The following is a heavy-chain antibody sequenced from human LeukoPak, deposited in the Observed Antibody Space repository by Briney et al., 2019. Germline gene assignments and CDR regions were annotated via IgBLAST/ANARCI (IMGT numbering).Heavy chain of an antibody. CDR1: GGSFSGYY. J-gene: IGHJ3*02. CDR3: AIVLTTVTPDAFDI. D-gene: IGHD4-17*01. CDR2: INHSGST. V-gene: IGHV4-34*01. Sequence: SETLSLTCAVYGGSFSGYYWSLIRQPPGKGLEWIGEINHSGSTNYNPSLKSRVTISVDTSKNQFSLKLSSVTAADTAVYYCAIVLTTVTPDAFDIWGQGTMVTVPS.